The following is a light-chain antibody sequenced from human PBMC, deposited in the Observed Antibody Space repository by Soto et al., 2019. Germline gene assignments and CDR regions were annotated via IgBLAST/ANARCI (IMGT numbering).Light chain of an antibody. Sequence: QSVLTQPPSVSAAPGQTVTISCSGSSSNIARNYVSWYQQVPGAAPKLLTDDTDKRPSEIPDRFSGSKSGTSATLGITGLQTGVEADYYCATWDSSLSALVFGGGTKLTVL. CDR1: SSNIARNY. V-gene: IGLV1-51*01. CDR3: ATWDSSLSALV. CDR2: DTD. J-gene: IGLJ2*01.